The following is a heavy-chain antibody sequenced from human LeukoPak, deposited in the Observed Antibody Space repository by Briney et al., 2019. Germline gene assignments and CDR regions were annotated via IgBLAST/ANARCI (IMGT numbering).Heavy chain of an antibody. CDR1: GYSFTAYY. V-gene: IGHV1-2*02. CDR2: INPNSGGT. Sequence: ASVKVSCKASGYSFTAYYMHWVRQAPGQGLEWMGWINPNSGGTNYAQKFQGRVTMTRDTSITTAYMEMSRLRSDDTALYYCARSPHILTGENFDYWGQGTLVTVSS. CDR3: ARSPHILTGENFDY. J-gene: IGHJ4*02. D-gene: IGHD3-9*01.